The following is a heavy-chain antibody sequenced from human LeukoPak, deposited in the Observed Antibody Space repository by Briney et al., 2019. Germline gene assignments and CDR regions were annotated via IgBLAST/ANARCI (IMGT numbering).Heavy chain of an antibody. V-gene: IGHV3-74*01. CDR1: GNYW. D-gene: IGHD2/OR15-2a*01. CDR3: VSFYETY. Sequence: GGSLRLSCAASGNYWMHWVRQVPGKGLVWVSHINSDGSWTSYADSVKGRFTISKDNAKNTVYLQMNSLRAEDTVVYYCVSFYETYWGRGTLVTVSS. J-gene: IGHJ4*02. CDR2: INSDGSWT.